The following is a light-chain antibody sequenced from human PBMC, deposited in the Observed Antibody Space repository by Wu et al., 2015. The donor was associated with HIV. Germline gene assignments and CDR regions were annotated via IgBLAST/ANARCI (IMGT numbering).Light chain of an antibody. CDR1: QNINNF. Sequence: DIQMTQSPSSLSASIGDRVTITCRASQNINNFLNWYQQKPGKAPKLLISAASNLQSGAPSRFTGSGSGTDFTLTISSLQPEDFATYFCQESSNSPPAFGQGTRVDNK. J-gene: IGKJ5*01. CDR3: QESSNSPPA. V-gene: IGKV1-39*01. CDR2: AAS.